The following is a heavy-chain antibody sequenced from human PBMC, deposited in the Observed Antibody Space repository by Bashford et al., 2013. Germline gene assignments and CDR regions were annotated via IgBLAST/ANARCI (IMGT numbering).Heavy chain of an antibody. CDR3: ARGLPLAQALNWFDP. V-gene: IGHV4-59*12. CDR2: IYYSGST. J-gene: IGHJ5*02. D-gene: IGHD2-15*01. Sequence: SETLSLTCTVSGGSISSYYWSWIRQPPGKGLEWIGYIYYSGSTNYNPSLKSRVTMSVDTSKNQFSLKLSSVTAADTAVYYCARGLPLAQALNWFDPGAREPWSPSPQ. CDR1: GGSISSYY.